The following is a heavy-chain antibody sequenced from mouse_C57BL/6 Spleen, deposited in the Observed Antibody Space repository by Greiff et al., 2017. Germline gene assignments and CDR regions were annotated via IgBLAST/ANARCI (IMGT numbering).Heavy chain of an antibody. CDR1: GFTFTDYY. V-gene: IGHV7-3*01. Sequence: EVQLVESGGGLVQPGGSLSLSCAASGFTFTDYYMSWVRQPPGKALEWLGFIRNKANGYTTEYSASVKGRFTISRDNSQSILYLQMNALRAEDSATYYCASFYYDYDGDAMDYWGQGTSVTVSS. CDR3: ASFYYDYDGDAMDY. J-gene: IGHJ4*01. D-gene: IGHD2-4*01. CDR2: IRNKANGYTT.